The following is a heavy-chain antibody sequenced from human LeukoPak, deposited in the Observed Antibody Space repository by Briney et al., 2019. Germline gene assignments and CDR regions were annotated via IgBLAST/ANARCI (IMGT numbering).Heavy chain of an antibody. V-gene: IGHV3-9*03. CDR1: GFTFDDYA. CDR3: AKDYSGSFDAFDI. CDR2: ISWNSGSI. J-gene: IGHJ3*02. Sequence: PGGSLRLSCAASGFTFDDYAMHWVRQAPGKGLEWASGISWNSGSIGYADSVKGRFTISRDNAKNSLYLQMNSLRAEDMALYYCAKDYSGSFDAFDIWGQGTMVTVSS. D-gene: IGHD1-26*01.